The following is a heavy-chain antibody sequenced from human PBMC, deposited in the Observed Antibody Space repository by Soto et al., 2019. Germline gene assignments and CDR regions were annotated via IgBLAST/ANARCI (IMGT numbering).Heavy chain of an antibody. CDR1: GLDFSSEV. CDR3: AQVRPSYYYGMDV. J-gene: IGHJ6*02. V-gene: IGHV3-23*01. CDR2: ISGSGRTI. Sequence: PGGSLRLSCGASGLDFSSEVMCWVRQAPGKGLEWVSSISGSGRTIYHADSMRGRFAISRDNSKNSLYLQLNNLRVDDTAVYYCAQVRPSYYYGMDVWGQGTTVTVSS.